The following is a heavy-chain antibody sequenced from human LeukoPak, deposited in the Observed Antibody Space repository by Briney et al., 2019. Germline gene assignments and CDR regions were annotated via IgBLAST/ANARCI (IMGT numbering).Heavy chain of an antibody. J-gene: IGHJ3*01. CDR2: ISSQSVYI. CDR3: ARGSSP. V-gene: IGHV3-21*01. CDR1: GFTFNIYS. Sequence: GGSLRLSCEASGFTFNIYSMNWVRQVPGKGLEWVSSISSQSVYIYYADSVKGRFTISRDNAKNTLYLQMNSLRAEDTAVYYCARGSSPWGQGTMVTVSS.